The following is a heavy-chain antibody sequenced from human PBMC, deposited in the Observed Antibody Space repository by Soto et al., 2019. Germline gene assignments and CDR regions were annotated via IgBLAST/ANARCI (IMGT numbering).Heavy chain of an antibody. CDR2: IYYSGST. J-gene: IGHJ4*02. D-gene: IGHD4-17*01. CDR1: GGSISSYY. Sequence: SETLSLTCTVSGGSISSYYWSWIRQPPGKGLEWIGYIYYSGSTNYNPSLKSRVTISVDTSKNQFSLKLSSVTAADTAVYYCARGLTDYGDFVYYFDYWGQGTLVTVSS. CDR3: ARGLTDYGDFVYYFDY. V-gene: IGHV4-59*01.